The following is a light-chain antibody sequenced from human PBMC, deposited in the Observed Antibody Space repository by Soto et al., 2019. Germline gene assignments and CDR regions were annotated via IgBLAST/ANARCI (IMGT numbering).Light chain of an antibody. V-gene: IGKV3-15*01. CDR3: QQYNDWPPT. CDR1: QSVSSN. CDR2: GAS. Sequence: EIVLTQSPGTLSLSPGERATLSCRASQSVSSNLAWYQQKPGQAPRLLIYGASTRATGIPARFSGSGSGTEFTLSIGSLQSEDFAVYYCQQYNDWPPTFGQGTKVDI. J-gene: IGKJ1*01.